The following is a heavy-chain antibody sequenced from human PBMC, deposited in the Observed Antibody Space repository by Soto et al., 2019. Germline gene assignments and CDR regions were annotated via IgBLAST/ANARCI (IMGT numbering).Heavy chain of an antibody. D-gene: IGHD6-13*01. CDR2: IWYDGSNK. Sequence: QVQLVESGGGVVQPGRSLSLSCAASGFTFSSYGMHWVRQAPGKGLEWVAVIWYDGSNKYYADSVKGRFTISSDNSKNTLYLQMNSLRAEDTAVYYCARGSVQQLISAYYGMDVWGQGTTVTVSS. J-gene: IGHJ6*02. CDR3: ARGSVQQLISAYYGMDV. V-gene: IGHV3-33*01. CDR1: GFTFSSYG.